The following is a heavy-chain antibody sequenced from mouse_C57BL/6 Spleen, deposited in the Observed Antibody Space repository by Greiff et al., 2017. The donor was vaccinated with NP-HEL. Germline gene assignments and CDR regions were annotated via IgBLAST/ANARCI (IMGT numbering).Heavy chain of an antibody. J-gene: IGHJ2*01. Sequence: EVQLQQSGPELVKPGASVKMSCKASGYTFTDYNMHWVKQSHGKSLEWIGYINPNNGGTSYNQKFKGKATLTVNKSSSTAYMELRSLTSEESAVYYCAREGIYYDYDGYFDYWGQGTTLTVSS. CDR3: AREGIYYDYDGYFDY. D-gene: IGHD2-4*01. CDR2: INPNNGGT. CDR1: GYTFTDYN. V-gene: IGHV1-22*01.